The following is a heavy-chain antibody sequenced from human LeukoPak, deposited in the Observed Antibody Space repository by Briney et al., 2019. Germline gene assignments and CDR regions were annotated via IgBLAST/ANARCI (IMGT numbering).Heavy chain of an antibody. CDR1: GFTFDDYA. CDR3: ANDITPTWDSSGYYDY. CDR2: ISWNSGSI. Sequence: PGGSLRLSCAASGFTFDDYAMHWVRQAPGKGLEWVSGISWNSGSICYADSVKGRFTLSRDKAKTSLYLQMHSLSAEDTALSDFANDITPTWDSSGYYDYWGQGTLVTVSS. D-gene: IGHD3-22*01. V-gene: IGHV3-9*01. J-gene: IGHJ4*02.